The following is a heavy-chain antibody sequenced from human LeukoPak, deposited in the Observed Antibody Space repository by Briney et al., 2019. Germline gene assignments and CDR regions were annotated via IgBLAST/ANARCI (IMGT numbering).Heavy chain of an antibody. Sequence: SETLSLTCSISGGSISSSFDWSWIRQPPGKGLEWIGSIENSGTTNYNPSLKSRVTMSVDTSRKQFSLNLRSETAADTAVYYCALSTRWYYFNYWGQGTPVTVSS. CDR3: ALSTRWYYFNY. V-gene: IGHV4-4*09. J-gene: IGHJ4*02. CDR2: IENSGTT. CDR1: GGSISSSFD. D-gene: IGHD4-23*01.